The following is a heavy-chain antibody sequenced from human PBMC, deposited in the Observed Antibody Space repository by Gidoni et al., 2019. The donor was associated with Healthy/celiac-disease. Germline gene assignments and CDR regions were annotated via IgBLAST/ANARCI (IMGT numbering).Heavy chain of an antibody. CDR2: ISSSSSTI. D-gene: IGHD2-2*02. CDR3: ARGVGVLGYCSSTSCYTGWYFDL. V-gene: IGHV3-48*02. J-gene: IGHJ2*01. CDR1: GFTFSSYS. Sequence: EVQLVESGGGLVQPGGSLRLSCAASGFTFSSYSMNWVRQAPGKGLEWVSYISSSSSTIYYADSVKGRFTISRDNAKNSLYLQMNSLRDEDTAVYYCARGVGVLGYCSSTSCYTGWYFDLWGRGTLVTVSS.